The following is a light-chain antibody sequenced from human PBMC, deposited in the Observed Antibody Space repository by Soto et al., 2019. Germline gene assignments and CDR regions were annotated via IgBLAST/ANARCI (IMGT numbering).Light chain of an antibody. CDR3: VLYMGSGIWV. CDR1: SGSVSTSYY. J-gene: IGLJ3*02. CDR2: STN. V-gene: IGLV8-61*01. Sequence: QTVVTQEQSVSVSPGMTVTLTCGLNSGSVSTSYYPSWYQQTPGQAPRTLIYSTNTRSSGVPDRFSGSILGNKAALTITGAQADDESYYYCVLYMGSGIWVFGGGTKLTVL.